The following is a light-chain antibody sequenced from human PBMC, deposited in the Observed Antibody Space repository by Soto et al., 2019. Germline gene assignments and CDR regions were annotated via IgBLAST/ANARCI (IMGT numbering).Light chain of an antibody. CDR3: QQFGGA. CDR2: GAS. CDR1: QSVSSN. J-gene: IGKJ3*01. V-gene: IGKV3-15*01. Sequence: EIVMTQSPATLSVSPGERATLSCRASQSVSSNLAWYQQKPGQAPRLLIYGASTRATGIPARFSGSGSGTEFTLTISSLQSEDFAAYYCQQFGGAFGPGTKVDIK.